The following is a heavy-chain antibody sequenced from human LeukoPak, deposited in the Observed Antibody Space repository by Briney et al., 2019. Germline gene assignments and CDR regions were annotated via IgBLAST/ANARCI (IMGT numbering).Heavy chain of an antibody. CDR1: GFTFSSYW. J-gene: IGHJ4*02. CDR3: ARIYSTMIVVVTGEYYFDY. Sequence: GGSLRLSCAASGFTFSSYWMSWVRQAPGKGLEWVANIKQDGSEKYYVDSVKGRFTISRDNAKNSLYLQMNSPRAEDTAVYYCARIYSTMIVVVTGEYYFDYWGQGTLVTVSS. CDR2: IKQDGSEK. D-gene: IGHD3-22*01. V-gene: IGHV3-7*01.